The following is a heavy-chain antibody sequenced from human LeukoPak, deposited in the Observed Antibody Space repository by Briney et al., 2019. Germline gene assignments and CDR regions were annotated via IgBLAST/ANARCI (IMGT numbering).Heavy chain of an antibody. D-gene: IGHD3-22*01. CDR1: GGTFSSYA. Sequence: SVNVSCKASGGTFSSYAISWVRQAPGQGLEWMGGIIPIFGTANYAQKFQGRVTITADESTSTAYMELSSLRSEDTAVYYCARDRSYYDSSGYYSGWGQGTLVTVSS. CDR2: IIPIFGTA. J-gene: IGHJ4*02. V-gene: IGHV1-69*13. CDR3: ARDRSYYDSSGYYSG.